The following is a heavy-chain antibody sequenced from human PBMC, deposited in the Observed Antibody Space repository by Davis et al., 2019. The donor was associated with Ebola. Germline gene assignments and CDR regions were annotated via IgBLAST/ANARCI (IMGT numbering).Heavy chain of an antibody. J-gene: IGHJ2*01. CDR3: AKGWSYCGGDCPDWYFDL. D-gene: IGHD2-21*02. CDR1: GFTFSSYS. V-gene: IGHV3-21*04. Sequence: PGGSLRLSCAASGFTFSSYSMNWVRQAPGKGLEWVSSISSSSSYIYYADSVKGRFTISRDNSKNTLYLQMNSLRAEDTAVYYCAKGWSYCGGDCPDWYFDLWGRGTLVTVSS. CDR2: ISSSSSYI.